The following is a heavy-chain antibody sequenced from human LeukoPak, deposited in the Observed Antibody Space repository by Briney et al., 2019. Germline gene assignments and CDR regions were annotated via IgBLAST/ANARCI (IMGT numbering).Heavy chain of an antibody. CDR3: ARDQGVTDPPPYGLDV. V-gene: IGHV1-69*04. Sequence: SVKVSCKASGSTFSNYGIIWVRQAPGQGLEWMGRIIPILDVALYAQKFQGRVTITADKSTSTAYMELSTLRPEDTAVYYCARDQGVTDPPPYGLDVWGQGTTVTVSS. CDR2: IIPILDVA. CDR1: GSTFSNYG. D-gene: IGHD2-21*02. J-gene: IGHJ6*02.